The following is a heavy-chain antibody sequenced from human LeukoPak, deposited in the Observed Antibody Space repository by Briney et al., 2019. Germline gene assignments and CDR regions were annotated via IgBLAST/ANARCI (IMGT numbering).Heavy chain of an antibody. CDR3: ARNLIVVVPAAIIWFDP. D-gene: IGHD2-2*02. Sequence: PSETLSLTCTVSNFSISTGYYWGWIRQSPERGLEWIASIYHSGSTYYNPSLKSRVTISVDTSKNQFSLKLSSVTAADTAVYYCARNLIVVVPAAIIWFDPWGQGTLVTVSS. V-gene: IGHV4-38-2*02. CDR2: IYHSGST. CDR1: NFSISTGYY. J-gene: IGHJ5*02.